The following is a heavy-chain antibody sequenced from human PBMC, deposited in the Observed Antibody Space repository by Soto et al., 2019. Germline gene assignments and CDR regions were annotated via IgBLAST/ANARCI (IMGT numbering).Heavy chain of an antibody. CDR3: AKDPIKFGGAIGYFDY. Sequence: PVGSLRLSCAASGFTFSSYAMSWVRQAPGKGLEWVSAISGSGGSTYYADSVKGRFTISRDNSKNTLYLQMNSLRAEDTAVYYCAKDPIKFGGAIGYFDYWGQGTLVTVSS. V-gene: IGHV3-23*01. D-gene: IGHD3-16*02. CDR1: GFTFSSYA. CDR2: ISGSGGST. J-gene: IGHJ4*02.